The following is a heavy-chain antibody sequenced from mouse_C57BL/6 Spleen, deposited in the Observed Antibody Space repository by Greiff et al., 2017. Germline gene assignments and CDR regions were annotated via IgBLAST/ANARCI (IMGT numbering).Heavy chain of an antibody. Sequence: QVQLKQSGAELARPGASVKLSCKASGYTFTSYGISWVKQRTGQGLEWIGEIYPRSGNTYYNEKFKGKATLTADKSSSTAYMELRSLTSEDSAVYFCAYYYGSAFAYWGQGTLVTVSA. CDR2: IYPRSGNT. CDR1: GYTFTSYG. D-gene: IGHD1-1*01. J-gene: IGHJ3*01. CDR3: AYYYGSAFAY. V-gene: IGHV1-81*01.